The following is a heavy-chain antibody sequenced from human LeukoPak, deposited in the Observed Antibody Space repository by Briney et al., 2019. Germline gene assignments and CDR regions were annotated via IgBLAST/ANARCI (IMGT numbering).Heavy chain of an antibody. CDR2: VYYSGST. CDR1: GGSISSSRYY. CDR3: ARVSGSYYRRLVRYYFDY. D-gene: IGHD1-26*01. V-gene: IGHV4-39*01. J-gene: IGHJ4*02. Sequence: KPSETLSLTCTVPGGSISSSRYYWGWIRQPPGKGLEWLGSVYYSGSTYYNPPLKRRVAISVEPSKNQFSLKRGAVTAADTAVYYCARVSGSYYRRLVRYYFDYWGQGTLVTVSS.